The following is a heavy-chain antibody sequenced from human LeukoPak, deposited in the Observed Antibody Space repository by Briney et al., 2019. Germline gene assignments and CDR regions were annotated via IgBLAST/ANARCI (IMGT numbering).Heavy chain of an antibody. Sequence: GGSLRLSCAASGFTFSSYGMHWVRQAPGEGLEWVAVISYDGSNKYYADYVKGRFTISRDNAKNTLYLKMSSLRAEDTAMYYCAKTLGYCSGGSCKDDYYYYGMDVWGQGTTVTVSS. J-gene: IGHJ6*02. CDR1: GFTFSSYG. CDR2: ISYDGSNK. CDR3: AKTLGYCSGGSCKDDYYYYGMDV. V-gene: IGHV3-30*18. D-gene: IGHD2-15*01.